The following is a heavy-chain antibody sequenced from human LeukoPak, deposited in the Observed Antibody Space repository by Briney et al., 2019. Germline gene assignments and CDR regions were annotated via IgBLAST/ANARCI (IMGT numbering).Heavy chain of an antibody. CDR1: GYTFTGYH. D-gene: IGHD6-19*01. Sequence: GASVKVSCKASGYTFTGYHIHWVRQAPGQGLEWMGRINPYSGDTNFAQKFQGRVTMTRDTSTTTAYMDLSSLTTDDTAVYFCARDQGSLTRGWYTGYWGQGTQVTVSS. CDR3: ARDQGSLTRGWYTGY. CDR2: INPYSGDT. V-gene: IGHV1-2*06. J-gene: IGHJ4*02.